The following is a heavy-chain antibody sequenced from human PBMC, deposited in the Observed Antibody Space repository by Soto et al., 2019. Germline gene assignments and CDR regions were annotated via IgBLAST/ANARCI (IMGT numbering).Heavy chain of an antibody. CDR2: ISAHNGNT. J-gene: IGHJ4*02. Sequence: QVHLVQSGAEVKKPGASVKVSCKGSGYTFTSYGITWVRQAPGQGLEWMGWISAHNGNTNYAQKLQGRVTVTRDTITSTAYMEVRGLRSGDTAVEFCARGGDGDYWGQGTLVTVSS. CDR1: GYTFTSYG. CDR3: ARGGDGDY. D-gene: IGHD3-16*01. V-gene: IGHV1-18*01.